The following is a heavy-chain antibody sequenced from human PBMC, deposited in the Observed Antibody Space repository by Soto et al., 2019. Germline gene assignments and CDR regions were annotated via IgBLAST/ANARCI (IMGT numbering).Heavy chain of an antibody. CDR3: ARDWGGLGY. J-gene: IGHJ4*02. D-gene: IGHD3-10*01. Sequence: GGSLRLSCAASGFTFSNYWMTWVRQAPGKGLARVANIIKDGSEKSYVDSVKGRFTISRDNAKNSLYLEMSSLRVEDTAAYYCARDWGGLGYWGQGTLVTVSS. CDR1: GFTFSNYW. V-gene: IGHV3-7*03. CDR2: IIKDGSEK.